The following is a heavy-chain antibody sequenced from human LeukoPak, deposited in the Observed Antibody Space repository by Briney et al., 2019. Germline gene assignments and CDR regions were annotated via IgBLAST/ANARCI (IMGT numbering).Heavy chain of an antibody. J-gene: IGHJ4*02. CDR3: ANEIRPNDY. D-gene: IGHD4-17*01. CDR2: IKQDGSEK. V-gene: IGHV3-7*03. CDR1: GFTFSSYW. Sequence: PGGSLRLSCAASGFTFSSYWMSWVRQAPGKGLEWVANIKQDGSEKYYVDSVKGRFTISRDNSKNTLYLQMNSLSADDTAMYYCANEIRPNDYWGQGTLVTVSS.